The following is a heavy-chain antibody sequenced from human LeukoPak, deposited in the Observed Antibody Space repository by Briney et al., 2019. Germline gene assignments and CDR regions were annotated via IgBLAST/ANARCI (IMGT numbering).Heavy chain of an antibody. V-gene: IGHV3-74*01. D-gene: IGHD3-9*01. CDR3: ARAQYYDSSTAGGMDV. CDR1: GLTLSNHW. CDR2: ISGDEIWT. J-gene: IGHJ6*02. Sequence: GGSLRLSCAASGLTLSNHWMHWVRQAPGKGLVWVSRISGDEIWTSYADSVKGRFIISRDNAKDTLYLQMNSLRTEDTAVYYCARAQYYDSSTAGGMDVWGQGTTVTVSS.